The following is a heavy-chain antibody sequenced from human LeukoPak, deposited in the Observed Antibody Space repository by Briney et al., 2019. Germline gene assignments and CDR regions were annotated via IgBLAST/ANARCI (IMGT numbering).Heavy chain of an antibody. V-gene: IGHV3-21*01. D-gene: IGHD2-2*01. CDR1: GFTFSSYS. CDR2: ISSSSDYI. Sequence: GGSLRLSCAASGFTFSSYSMNWVRQAPGKGLEWVSSISSSSDYIYYANSVKGRFTIPRDNAKDSLYLQMNSLRAEDTAVYYCARVDCSSTSCYFYYYGMDVWGQGTTVTVSS. CDR3: ARVDCSSTSCYFYYYGMDV. J-gene: IGHJ6*02.